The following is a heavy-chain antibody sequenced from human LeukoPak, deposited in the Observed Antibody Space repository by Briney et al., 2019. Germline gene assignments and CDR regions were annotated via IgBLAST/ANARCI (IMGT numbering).Heavy chain of an antibody. CDR3: ARTNVDIVATPRFRRGYFDY. J-gene: IGHJ4*02. CDR1: GFTFSSYS. V-gene: IGHV3-21*01. Sequence: KSGGSLRLSCAASGFTFSSYSMNWVRQAPGKGLEWVSSISSSSSYIYYADSVKGRLTISRDNAKNSLYLQMNSLRAEDTAVYYCARTNVDIVATPRFRRGYFDYWGQGTLVTVSS. D-gene: IGHD5-12*01. CDR2: ISSSSSYI.